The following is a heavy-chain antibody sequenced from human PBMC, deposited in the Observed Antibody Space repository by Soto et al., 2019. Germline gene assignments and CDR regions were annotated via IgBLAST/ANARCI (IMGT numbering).Heavy chain of an antibody. D-gene: IGHD3-9*01. CDR1: GYTFTSYA. Sequence: QVQLVQSGAEVKKPGASVKVSCKASGYTFTSYAMHWVRQAPGQRLEWIGWINAGNGNTKYSQKFQGRVTITRDTSASTAYMELSSLRSEDTAVYYCARASNPVLRYFYWLPEFDPWGQGTLVTVSS. CDR2: INAGNGNT. J-gene: IGHJ5*02. CDR3: ARASNPVLRYFYWLPEFDP. V-gene: IGHV1-3*01.